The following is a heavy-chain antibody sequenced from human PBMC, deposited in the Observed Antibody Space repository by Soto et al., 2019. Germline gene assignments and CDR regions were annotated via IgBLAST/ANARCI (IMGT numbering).Heavy chain of an antibody. CDR1: GFTFRKYA. D-gene: IGHD3-3*01. CDR3: VKDRATIYGVVWKYGMDV. Sequence: EVQLLESGGGLVQPGGSLRLSCAASGFTFRKYAMAWVRQAPGKGLEWGSGISESGGRTNYADSVRGRFTISRDNSRNTMDLLMNSLRAEDTAVYYCVKDRATIYGVVWKYGMDVWGQGTTVSVSS. CDR2: ISESGGRT. J-gene: IGHJ6*02. V-gene: IGHV3-23*01.